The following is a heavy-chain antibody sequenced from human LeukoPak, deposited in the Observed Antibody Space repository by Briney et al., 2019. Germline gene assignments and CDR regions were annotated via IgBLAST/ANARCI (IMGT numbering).Heavy chain of an antibody. J-gene: IGHJ6*02. CDR2: ISYDGSNK. V-gene: IGHV3-30*03. CDR1: GFTFSSYG. D-gene: IGHD2-2*02. CDR3: ARVDCSSTSCYTDYYYYGMDV. Sequence: GRSLRLSCAASGFTFSSYGMHWVRQAPGKGLEWVAVISYDGSNKYYADSVKGRFTISRDNSKNTLYLQMNSLRAEDTAVYYCARVDCSSTSCYTDYYYYGMDVWGQGTTVTVSS.